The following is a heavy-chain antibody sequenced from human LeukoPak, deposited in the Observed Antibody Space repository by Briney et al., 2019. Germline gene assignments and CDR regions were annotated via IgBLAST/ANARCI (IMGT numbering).Heavy chain of an antibody. V-gene: IGHV1-2*02. D-gene: IGHD3-22*01. CDR2: IKPDSGGT. CDR1: GYIFIDYY. J-gene: IGHJ4*02. Sequence: ASMKVSCKASGYIFIDYYVHWVRQAPGQGLEWMGWIKPDSGGTKYAQNFQGRVTMTRDTSTNTAYMDLSRLTSDDTAVYFCARGRHFDSDGYYSAFYFDSWGQGNLLIVSS. CDR3: ARGRHFDSDGYYSAFYFDS.